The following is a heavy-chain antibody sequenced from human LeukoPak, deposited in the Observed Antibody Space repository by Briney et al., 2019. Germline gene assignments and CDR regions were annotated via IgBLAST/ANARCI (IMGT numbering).Heavy chain of an antibody. V-gene: IGHV4-30-2*01. J-gene: IGHJ3*02. CDR2: IYHSGST. D-gene: IGHD3-22*01. CDR3: ATFPTYYYDSSGYYNSVWGAFDI. CDR1: GGSISSGGYY. Sequence: SETLSLTCTVSGGSISSGGYYWSWIRQPPGKGLEWIGYIYHSGSTYYNPSLKSRVTISVDRSKNQFSLKLSSVTAADTAVYYCATFPTYYYDSSGYYNSVWGAFDIWGQGTMVTVSS.